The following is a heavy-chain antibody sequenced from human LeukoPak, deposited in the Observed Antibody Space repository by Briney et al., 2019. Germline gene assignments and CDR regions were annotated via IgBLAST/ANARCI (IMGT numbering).Heavy chain of an antibody. Sequence: GGSLRLSCAASGFTFSSYWMHWVRQAPGKGLVCVSRINSDGSSTSYADSVKGRFTISRDDAKNTLYLQMNSLRAEDTAVYYCARDRQWRGFDPWGQGTLVTVSS. D-gene: IGHD6-19*01. CDR1: GFTFSSYW. CDR2: INSDGSST. V-gene: IGHV3-74*01. J-gene: IGHJ5*02. CDR3: ARDRQWRGFDP.